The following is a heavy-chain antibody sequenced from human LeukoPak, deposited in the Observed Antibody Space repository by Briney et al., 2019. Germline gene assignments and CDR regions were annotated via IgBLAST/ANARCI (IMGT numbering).Heavy chain of an antibody. V-gene: IGHV4-39*01. CDR1: GGSITSSSYY. CDR2: IYYSGGT. Sequence: SETLSLTCSVSGGSITSSSYYWGWIRQPPGKGLEWIGSIYYSGGTYYSPSLKSRVTISVDTSKNQFSLKLSSVTAADTAVYYCARGSIAAGPLNFDYWGQGTLVTVSS. CDR3: ARGSIAAGPLNFDY. J-gene: IGHJ4*02. D-gene: IGHD6-13*01.